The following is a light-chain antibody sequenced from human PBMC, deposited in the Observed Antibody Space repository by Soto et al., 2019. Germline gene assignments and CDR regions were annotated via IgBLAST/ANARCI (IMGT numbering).Light chain of an antibody. Sequence: QSVLTQPPSVSGSPGQSVTISCTGTSSDVGSYNRVSWYQQPPGTAPKLMIYEVSNRPSGVPGRFSGSKSGNTASLTISGLQAEDEADYYCSLYTSSSTYVFGTGTKVTV. CDR2: EVS. CDR3: SLYTSSSTYV. J-gene: IGLJ1*01. CDR1: SSDVGSYNR. V-gene: IGLV2-18*01.